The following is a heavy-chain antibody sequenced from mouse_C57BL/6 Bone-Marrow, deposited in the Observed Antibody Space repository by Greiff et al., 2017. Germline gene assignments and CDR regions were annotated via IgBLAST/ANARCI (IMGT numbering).Heavy chain of an antibody. CDR3: ARERAYYSNQYAMDY. V-gene: IGHV1-81*01. CDR2: IYPRSGNT. D-gene: IGHD2-5*01. CDR1: GYTFTSYG. J-gene: IGHJ4*01. Sequence: VQLKESGAELARPGASVKLSCKASGYTFTSYGISWVKQRTGQGLEWIGEIYPRSGNTYYNEKFKGKATLTADKSSSTAYMELRSLTSEDSAVYFCARERAYYSNQYAMDYWGQGTSVTVSS.